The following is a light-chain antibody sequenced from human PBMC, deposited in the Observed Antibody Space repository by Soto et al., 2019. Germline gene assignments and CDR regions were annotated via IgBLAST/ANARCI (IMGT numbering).Light chain of an antibody. CDR3: CSYAGSYTHVV. CDR1: SSDVGAYDY. V-gene: IGLV2-8*01. CDR2: EVN. Sequence: QSVLTQPPSASGSPGQSVTISCTGTSSDVGAYDYVCWYQQHPGKAPKLMIYEVNKRPSGVPDRFSGSKSGNTASLTVSGLQAGDEADYYCCSYAGSYTHVVFGGGTKLTVL. J-gene: IGLJ2*01.